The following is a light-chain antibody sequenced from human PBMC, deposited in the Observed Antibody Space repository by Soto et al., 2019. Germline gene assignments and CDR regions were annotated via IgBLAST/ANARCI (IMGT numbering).Light chain of an antibody. V-gene: IGKV3-11*01. CDR1: QNLHSF. CDR3: QQRSRWTMT. Sequence: EIVLTQSPATLSVSPGDRVTLSCTAGQNLHSFLNWYQQRPGQAPRPLIYDASKRAAGVPDIISGTGSDTDYTLTISSLQPDDFAVYYCQQRSRWTMTFGPGTKLDIK. J-gene: IGKJ3*01. CDR2: DAS.